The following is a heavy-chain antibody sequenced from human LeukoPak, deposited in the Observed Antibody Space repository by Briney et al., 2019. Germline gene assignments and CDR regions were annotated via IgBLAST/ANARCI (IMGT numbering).Heavy chain of an antibody. Sequence: ASVKVSCKASGYTFTGYYMHWVRQAPGQGLEWMGRINPNSGGTNYAQKFQGRVTMTRDTSIRTAYMELSRLRSDDTAVYYCARLKNTMMASYGAFDIWGQGTMVTVSS. CDR3: ARLKNTMMASYGAFDI. CDR2: INPNSGGT. V-gene: IGHV1-2*06. CDR1: GYTFTGYY. D-gene: IGHD3-22*01. J-gene: IGHJ3*02.